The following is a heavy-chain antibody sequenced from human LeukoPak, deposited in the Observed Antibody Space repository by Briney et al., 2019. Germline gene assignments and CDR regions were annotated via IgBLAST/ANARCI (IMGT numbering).Heavy chain of an antibody. V-gene: IGHV3-23*01. CDR2: ISGSGGST. CDR1: GFTFSSYS. J-gene: IGHJ4*02. CDR3: ANQNSSSWYTYAFDY. D-gene: IGHD6-13*01. Sequence: PGGSLRLSCAASGFTFSSYSLNWVRQAPGKGLEWVSAISGSGGSTYYADSVKGRFTISRDNSKNTLYLQMNSLRAEDTAVYYCANQNSSSWYTYAFDYWGQGTLVTVSS.